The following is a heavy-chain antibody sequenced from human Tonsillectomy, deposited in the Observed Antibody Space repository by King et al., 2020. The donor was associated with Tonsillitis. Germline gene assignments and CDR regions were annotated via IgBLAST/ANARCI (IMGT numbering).Heavy chain of an antibody. V-gene: IGHV3-9*01. CDR3: AKDITISFFGMDV. CDR1: GFTFDDYA. J-gene: IGHJ6*02. CDR2: ISWTSGRI. D-gene: IGHD3-3*01. Sequence: VQLVESGGGLVQPGRSLRLSCAASGFTFDDYAMHWVRQAPGKGLEWVSGISWTSGRIGYADSVKGRFTISRDNAKNSLYLQMNSLRAEDTAFYYCAKDITISFFGMDVWGQGTTVTVSS.